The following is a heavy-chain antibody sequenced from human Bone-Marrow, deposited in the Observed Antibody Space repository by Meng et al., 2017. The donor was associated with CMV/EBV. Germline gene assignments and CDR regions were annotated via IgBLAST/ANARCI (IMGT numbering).Heavy chain of an antibody. V-gene: IGHV3-30*02. CDR2: IRYDGSNK. CDR3: AKDQEYVWGSYSDY. CDR1: GFTFSSYG. Sequence: GESLKISCAASGFTFSSYGMHWVRQAPGKGLEWVAFIRYDGSNKYYADSVKGRFTISRDNSKNTLYLQMNSLRAEDTAVYYCAKDQEYVWGSYSDYWGQGTLVTVSS. J-gene: IGHJ4*02. D-gene: IGHD3-16*01.